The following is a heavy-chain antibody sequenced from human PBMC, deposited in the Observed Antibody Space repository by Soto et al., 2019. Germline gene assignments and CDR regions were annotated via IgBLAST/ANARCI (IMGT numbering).Heavy chain of an antibody. CDR1: GFTFESYS. D-gene: IGHD1-1*01. CDR3: ARGTGYFDF. J-gene: IGHJ4*02. V-gene: IGHV3-21*01. Sequence: EVQLVESGGGLVKPGGSLRLSCAASGFTFESYSMNWVRQAPGRGLEWVSAISAGSSSIYYADSVKGRLTISRDNAKKSLYLQMTSLRAEDTAVYYCARGTGYFDFWGQGTLVTVSS. CDR2: ISAGSSSI.